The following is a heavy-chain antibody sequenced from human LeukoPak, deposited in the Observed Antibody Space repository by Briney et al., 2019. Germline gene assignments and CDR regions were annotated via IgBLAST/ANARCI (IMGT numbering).Heavy chain of an antibody. Sequence: GGSLRLSCAASGFTLGSYWMSWVRQAPGKGLEWVANINEDGSEKYYVDSVKGRFTISRDNAKNSLYLQMNSLRAEGTAVYYCARAKVTNDYWGQGTLVTVSS. J-gene: IGHJ4*02. CDR3: ARAKVTNDY. CDR2: INEDGSEK. V-gene: IGHV3-7*03. D-gene: IGHD4-17*01. CDR1: GFTLGSYW.